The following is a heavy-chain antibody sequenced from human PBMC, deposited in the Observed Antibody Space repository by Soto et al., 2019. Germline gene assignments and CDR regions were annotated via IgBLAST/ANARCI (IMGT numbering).Heavy chain of an antibody. D-gene: IGHD4-17*01. CDR1: GFTFEDYA. CDR3: EKGRYMVTTFFDF. J-gene: IGHJ4*02. CDR2: ISWNSGSI. Sequence: PXESLTLSCVASGFTFEDYARHWVRQAPGKGLEWVSGISWNSGSIGYADSVKGRLTISRDNAKNSLFLQMNSLRAEDTALYYCEKGRYMVTTFFDFWGQGTLVTVSS. V-gene: IGHV3-9*01.